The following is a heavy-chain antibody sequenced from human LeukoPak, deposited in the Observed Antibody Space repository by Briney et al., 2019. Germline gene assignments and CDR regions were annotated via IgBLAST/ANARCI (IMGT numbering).Heavy chain of an antibody. CDR2: VSSSGNSI. V-gene: IGHV3-11*01. CDR1: GFTFSDFY. Sequence: PEGSLRLSCAASGFTFSDFYMSWIRQAPGKGLEWVSYVSSSGNSIYYADSVKGRFTISRDNAENSLSLQMDSLRAEDTAVYYCARDGGGSYFDYWGQGALVTVSS. CDR3: ARDGGGSYFDY. J-gene: IGHJ4*02. D-gene: IGHD3-16*01.